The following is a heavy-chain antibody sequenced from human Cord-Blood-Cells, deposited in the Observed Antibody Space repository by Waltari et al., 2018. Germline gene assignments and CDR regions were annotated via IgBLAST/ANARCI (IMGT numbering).Heavy chain of an antibody. D-gene: IGHD4-17*01. V-gene: IGHV1-8*03. J-gene: IGHJ5*02. Sequence: QVQLVQSAAEVKKPGASVKVSCKASGYTFTSYDINWVRQATGQGLEWMGWKKPNSGKHGHATKVQGRVHNTRNTSQSTAYMELRNLRIEDTAVYYRGVGTVTTGLNWFDPWGQGTPVTVSS. CDR1: GYTFTSYD. CDR2: KKPNSGKH. CDR3: GVGTVTTGLNWFDP.